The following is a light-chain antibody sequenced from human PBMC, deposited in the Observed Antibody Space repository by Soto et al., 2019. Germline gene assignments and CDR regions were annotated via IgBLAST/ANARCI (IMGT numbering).Light chain of an antibody. J-gene: IGLJ2*01. Sequence: QPVLTQSPSASGTPGQRVTVSCSGSSSNIGTNYVYWYQQLPGTAPKVLIYSTDKRPSGVPDRFSGSKSGTSASLAISGLGSEDEADYYCAAWDDSVSGPVFGGGTKVTVL. CDR2: STD. V-gene: IGLV1-47*01. CDR3: AAWDDSVSGPV. CDR1: SSNIGTNY.